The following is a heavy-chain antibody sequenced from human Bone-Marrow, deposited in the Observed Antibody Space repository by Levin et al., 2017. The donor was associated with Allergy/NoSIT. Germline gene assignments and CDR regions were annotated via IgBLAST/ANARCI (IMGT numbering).Heavy chain of an antibody. Sequence: PSQTLSLTCSVSGGSISRPGSHWSWIRQPAGRGLEWIGRFSTEGSTSYNPSLESRVTFSVDTSKNQFSLKLRSVTAADTAVYYCATDYGDFFNFDKWGQGTLVTVSS. CDR3: ATDYGDFFNFDK. CDR2: FSTEGST. D-gene: IGHD4-17*01. CDR1: GGSISRPGSH. V-gene: IGHV4-61*02. J-gene: IGHJ4*02.